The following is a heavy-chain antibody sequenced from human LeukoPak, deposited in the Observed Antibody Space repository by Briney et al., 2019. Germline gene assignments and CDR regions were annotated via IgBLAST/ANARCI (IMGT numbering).Heavy chain of an antibody. V-gene: IGHV4-34*01. Sequence: TSETLSLTCAVYGGSFSGYYWSWIRQPPGKGLEWIGEINHSGSTNYNPSLKSRVTISVDTSKNQFSLKLSSVTAADTAVYYCARCGSSTSYPIDYWGQGTLVTVSS. CDR3: ARCGSSTSYPIDY. D-gene: IGHD2-2*01. CDR1: GGSFSGYY. CDR2: INHSGST. J-gene: IGHJ4*02.